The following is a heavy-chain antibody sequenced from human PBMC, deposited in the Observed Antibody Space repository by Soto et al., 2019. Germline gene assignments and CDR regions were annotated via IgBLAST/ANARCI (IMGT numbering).Heavy chain of an antibody. V-gene: IGHV5-51*01. D-gene: IGHD6-13*01. J-gene: IGHJ3*02. CDR1: GYNFTNYC. Sequence: PGESLKISCNGSGYNFTNYCIGLVRQMPGKGLEWMGMIFPGDSDTKNSPSLQGQITMSVDKSDSSAYLQWRSLKASDTAMYYCAAGYTTGPDAFDIWGQGTMVTVSS. CDR3: AAGYTTGPDAFDI. CDR2: IFPGDSDT.